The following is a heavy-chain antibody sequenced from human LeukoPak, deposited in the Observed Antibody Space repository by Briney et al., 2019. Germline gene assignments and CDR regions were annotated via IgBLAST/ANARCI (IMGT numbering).Heavy chain of an antibody. J-gene: IGHJ4*02. Sequence: GGSLRLSCAASGFSFSKYWMHWVRQTPGEGLVWVSRVKEDGTYTSYADSVKGRFTISRDNARNTVFLQMNSVRAEDTAVYYCARDFDMGITPGDDFDFWGQGTLVTVSS. V-gene: IGHV3-74*01. CDR3: ARDFDMGITPGDDFDF. CDR1: GFSFSKYW. D-gene: IGHD3-9*01. CDR2: VKEDGTYT.